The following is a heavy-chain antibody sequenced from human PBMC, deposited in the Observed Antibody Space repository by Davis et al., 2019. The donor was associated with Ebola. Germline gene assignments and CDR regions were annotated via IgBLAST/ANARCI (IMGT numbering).Heavy chain of an antibody. V-gene: IGHV3-30-3*01. CDR1: GFTFSSYA. D-gene: IGHD4-17*01. CDR2: ISYDGSNK. Sequence: GESLKISCAASGFTFSSYAMHWVRQAPGKGLEWVAVISYDGSNKYYADSVKGRFTISRDNSKNTLYLQMNSLRAEDTAVYYCAREYGYYGMDVWGQGTTVTVSS. J-gene: IGHJ6*02. CDR3: AREYGYYGMDV.